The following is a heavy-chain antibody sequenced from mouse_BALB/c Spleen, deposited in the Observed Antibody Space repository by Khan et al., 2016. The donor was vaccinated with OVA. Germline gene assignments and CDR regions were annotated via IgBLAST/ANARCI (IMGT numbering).Heavy chain of an antibody. V-gene: IGHV1-5*01. D-gene: IGHD2-4*01. CDR3: TRSYDSYYFDY. CDR2: IYPGISDT. Sequence: VQLKESGTVLARPGASVKMSCKASGYSFTSYWIHWVTQRPGQGLEWIGAIYPGISDTRYNQKFKGKAKLTAVTSANTAYMELSSLTNEVSAVYYCTRSYDSYYFDYWGQGTTLTVSS. CDR1: GYSFTSYW. J-gene: IGHJ2*01.